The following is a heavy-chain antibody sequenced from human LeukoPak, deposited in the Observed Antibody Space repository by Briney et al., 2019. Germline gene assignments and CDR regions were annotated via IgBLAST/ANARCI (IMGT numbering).Heavy chain of an antibody. D-gene: IGHD5-12*01. Sequence: AGGSLRLSCAASGFTFSSYAMHWVRQAPGKGLEWVAVISYDGSNKYYADSVKGRFTISRDNAKNSLYLQMNSLRAEDTAVYYCARDSTKATMVMDVWGKGTTVTVSS. CDR2: ISYDGSNK. J-gene: IGHJ6*03. V-gene: IGHV3-30*04. CDR1: GFTFSSYA. CDR3: ARDSTKATMVMDV.